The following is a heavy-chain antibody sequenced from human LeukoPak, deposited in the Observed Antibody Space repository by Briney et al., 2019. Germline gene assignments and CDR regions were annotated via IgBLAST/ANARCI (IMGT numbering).Heavy chain of an antibody. D-gene: IGHD3-16*02. CDR3: ARGEDLRLGELSPFDY. J-gene: IGHJ4*02. CDR1: GGSISSYY. Sequence: SETLSLTCTVSGGSISSYYWSWIRQPPGKGLEWIGYIYYSGSTNYNPSLKSRVTISVDTSKNQFSLKLSSVTAADTAVYYCARGEDLRLGELSPFDYWGQGALVTVSS. V-gene: IGHV4-59*01. CDR2: IYYSGST.